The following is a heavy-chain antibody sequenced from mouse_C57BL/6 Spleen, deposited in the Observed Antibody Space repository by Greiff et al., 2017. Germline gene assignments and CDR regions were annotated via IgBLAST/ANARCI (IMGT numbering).Heavy chain of an antibody. Sequence: QVQLKESGPELVKPGASVKISCKASGYAFSSSWMNWVKQRPGKGLEWIGRIYPGDGDTNYNGKFKGKATLTADKSSSTAYMQLSSLTSEDSAVDFCARWGTTVVFDYWGQGTTLTVSS. CDR2: IYPGDGDT. CDR1: GYAFSSSW. J-gene: IGHJ2*01. V-gene: IGHV1-82*01. CDR3: ARWGTTVVFDY. D-gene: IGHD1-1*01.